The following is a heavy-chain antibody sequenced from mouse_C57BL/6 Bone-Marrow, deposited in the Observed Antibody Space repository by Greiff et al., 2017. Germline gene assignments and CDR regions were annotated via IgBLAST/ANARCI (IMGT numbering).Heavy chain of an antibody. J-gene: IGHJ1*03. Sequence: VQLQQSGAELVKPGASVKISCKASGYTFTSYWMHWVKQRPGQGLEWIGNINPSNGGTNYNEKFKSKATLTVDKSSSTAYMQLSSLTSEDSAVYHCAILPPWYFDVWGTGTTVTVSS. V-gene: IGHV1-53*01. CDR3: AILPPWYFDV. CDR1: GYTFTSYW. CDR2: INPSNGGT. D-gene: IGHD1-1*01.